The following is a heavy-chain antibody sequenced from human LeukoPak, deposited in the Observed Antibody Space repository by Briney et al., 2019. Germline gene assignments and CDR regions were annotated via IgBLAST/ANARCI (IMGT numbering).Heavy chain of an antibody. CDR1: GGSISSGGYY. CDR3: ARDRGDGYNSLDY. D-gene: IGHD5-24*01. CDR2: IYYSGST. V-gene: IGHV4-31*03. Sequence: QPSETLSLTCTVSGGSISSGGYYWSWIRQHPGKGLEWIGYIYYSGSTYYNPSLKSRVTISVDTSKNQFSLKLSSVTAADTAVYYCARDRGDGYNSLDYWGQGTLVTVPS. J-gene: IGHJ4*02.